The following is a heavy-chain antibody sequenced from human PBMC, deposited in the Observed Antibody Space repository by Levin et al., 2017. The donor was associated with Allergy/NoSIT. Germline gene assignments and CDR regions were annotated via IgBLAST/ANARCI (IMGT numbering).Heavy chain of an antibody. CDR2: ISTHNGNT. CDR3: ARFVVTPVSYFYMDV. Sequence: GESLKISCKASGYTFKNYGISWVRQAPGQGLEWMGWISTHNGNTNYAQSFQGRVTMTTAPSTSTADMELRSLISDDTAVYYCARFVVTPVSYFYMDVWGKGTTVTVSS. D-gene: IGHD2-2*01. J-gene: IGHJ6*03. V-gene: IGHV1-18*01. CDR1: GYTFKNYG.